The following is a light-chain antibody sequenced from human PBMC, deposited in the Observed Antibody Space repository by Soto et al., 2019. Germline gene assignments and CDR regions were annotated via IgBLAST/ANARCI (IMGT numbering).Light chain of an antibody. CDR3: TSFTSSSTWV. Sequence: QSALTQPASVSGSPGQSITISCTGTSSDVGGYNYVSWFQQHPGKAPKLKIYEVSNRPSGVSNRFSGSKSGYTASLTISELQAEDEADYYCTSFTSSSTWVFGGGTQVTVL. CDR2: EVS. J-gene: IGLJ3*02. V-gene: IGLV2-14*03. CDR1: SSDVGGYNY.